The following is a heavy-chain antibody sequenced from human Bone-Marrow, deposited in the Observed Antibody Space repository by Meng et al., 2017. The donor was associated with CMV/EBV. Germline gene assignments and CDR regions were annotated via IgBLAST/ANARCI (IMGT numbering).Heavy chain of an antibody. CDR2: INPNSGGT. V-gene: IGHV1-2*02. CDR3: ARDPYDILTGRPIPRMDV. D-gene: IGHD3-9*01. CDR1: GYTFTGHY. J-gene: IGHJ6*02. Sequence: ASVKVSCKASGYTFTGHYMHWVRQAPGQGLEWMGWINPNSGGTNYAQKFQGRVTMTRDTSISTAYMELSRLRSDDTAVYYCARDPYDILTGRPIPRMDVWGQGTTVTVSS.